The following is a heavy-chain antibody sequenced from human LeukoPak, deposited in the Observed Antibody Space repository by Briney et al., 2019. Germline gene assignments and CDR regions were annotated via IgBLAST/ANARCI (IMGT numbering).Heavy chain of an antibody. D-gene: IGHD2-15*01. CDR3: ALAYCSGGDCYAKPYYFDH. J-gene: IGHJ4*02. Sequence: PGRSLRLSCAASGFTFRAYAMSWVRQAPGKGLEWVSLISASGDTTYYADSVKGRFTISRDNSRNTLYLQMSSLRAEDTAVYYCALAYCSGGDCYAKPYYFDHWGQGTLVTVSS. CDR2: ISASGDTT. V-gene: IGHV3-23*01. CDR1: GFTFRAYA.